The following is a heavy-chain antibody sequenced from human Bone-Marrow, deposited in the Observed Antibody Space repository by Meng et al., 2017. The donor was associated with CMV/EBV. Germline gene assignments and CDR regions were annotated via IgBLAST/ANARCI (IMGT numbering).Heavy chain of an antibody. V-gene: IGHV1-2*02. CDR3: ARRDLTTGKYGMDV. CDR1: GYTFTGYY. D-gene: IGHD1-14*01. Sequence: AAVKVSCKTSGYTFTGYYMHWVRQAPGQGLEWMGWINPNSGGTNYAQKFQGRVTMTRDTSISTAYMELSRLRSDDTAVYYCARRDLTTGKYGMDVWGHGTTVSVAS. J-gene: IGHJ6*02. CDR2: INPNSGGT.